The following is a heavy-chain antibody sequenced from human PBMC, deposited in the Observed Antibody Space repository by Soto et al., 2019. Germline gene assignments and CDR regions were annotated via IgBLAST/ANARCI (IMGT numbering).Heavy chain of an antibody. CDR2: IYYSGST. V-gene: IGHV4-30-4*01. CDR3: ASTIYFDNSGSAY. CDR1: GGSVSSDNYY. J-gene: IGHJ4*02. D-gene: IGHD3-22*01. Sequence: SETLSLTCTVSGGSVSSDNYYWSWIRQPPGKGLEWIGYIYYSGSTYYNPSLKSRVIISIDTYKNQFSLKLSSVTAADTAVYYCASTIYFDNSGSAYWGQGTLVTVSS.